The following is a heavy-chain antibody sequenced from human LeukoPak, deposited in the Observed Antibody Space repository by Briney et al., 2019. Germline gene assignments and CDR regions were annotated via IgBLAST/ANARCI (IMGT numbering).Heavy chain of an antibody. CDR1: GYTFKNYD. J-gene: IGHJ4*02. D-gene: IGHD5-24*01. V-gene: IGHV1-8*02. CDR2: MNPNRGNT. Sequence: GASVKVSCKASGYTFKNYDINGVRQAKGQGREWMGWMNPNRGNTGFAQKFQERVSKTVDTSINTAYMELTSLRSGDTAVYYCARATPGGLHGYSFDYWGQGTVVTVYS. CDR3: ARATPGGLHGYSFDY.